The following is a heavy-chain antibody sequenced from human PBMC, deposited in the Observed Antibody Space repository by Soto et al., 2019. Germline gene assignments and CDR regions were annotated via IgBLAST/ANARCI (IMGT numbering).Heavy chain of an antibody. CDR1: GFTFSSYG. CDR2: ISYDGSNK. D-gene: IGHD3-22*01. CDR3: AKLLARYYYDSSRYSNFDY. J-gene: IGHJ4*02. Sequence: GGSLRLSYAASGFTFSSYGMHWVRQAPGKGLEWVAVISYDGSNKYYADSVKGRFTISRDNSKNTLYLQMNSLRAEDTAVYYCAKLLARYYYDSSRYSNFDYWGQGTLVTVYS. V-gene: IGHV3-30*18.